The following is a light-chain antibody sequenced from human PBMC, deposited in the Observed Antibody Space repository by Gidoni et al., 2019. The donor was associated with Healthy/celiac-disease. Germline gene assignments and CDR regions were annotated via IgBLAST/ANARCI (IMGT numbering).Light chain of an antibody. CDR2: RNN. Sequence: QSVLTPPPSASGTPGQRVTISCSGSSSNLGSNSVYWYHQLPGTAPKLLIYRNNQRPSGVPDRFSGSKSGTSASLAISGLRSEEEAEYYCAAWDDSLSGWVFGGGTKLTVL. CDR1: SSNLGSNS. V-gene: IGLV1-47*01. CDR3: AAWDDSLSGWV. J-gene: IGLJ3*02.